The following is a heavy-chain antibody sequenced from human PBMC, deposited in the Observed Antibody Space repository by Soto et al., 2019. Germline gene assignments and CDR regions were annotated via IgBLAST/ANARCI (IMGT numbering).Heavy chain of an antibody. CDR2: IYYSGST. CDR1: GGSISSYY. J-gene: IGHJ5*02. CDR3: ARQRKTIFGVVLGWFDP. Sequence: TSETLSLTCTVSGGSISSYYWSWIRQPPGKGLEWIGYIYYSGSTNYNPSLKSRVTISVDTSKNQFSLKLSSVTAADTAVYYCARQRKTIFGVVLGWFDPWGQGTLVTVSS. V-gene: IGHV4-59*08. D-gene: IGHD3-3*01.